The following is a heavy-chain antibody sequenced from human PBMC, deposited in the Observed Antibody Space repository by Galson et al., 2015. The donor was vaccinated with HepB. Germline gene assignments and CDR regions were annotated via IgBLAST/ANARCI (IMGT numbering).Heavy chain of an antibody. CDR2: ISWNSGSI. CDR1: RFIFDDFA. Sequence: SLRLSCAASRFIFDDFAMHWVRQAPGRGLKWVSGISWNSGSIGYADSVKGRFTISRDNAKNSLHLQMNSLRAEDTALYYCAEGSRLSYDYGIDHWGQGTLVTVSS. CDR3: AEGSRLSYDYGIDH. D-gene: IGHD5-18*01. J-gene: IGHJ4*02. V-gene: IGHV3-9*01.